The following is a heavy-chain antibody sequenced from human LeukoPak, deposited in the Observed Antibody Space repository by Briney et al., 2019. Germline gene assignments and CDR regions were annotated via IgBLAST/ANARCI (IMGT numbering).Heavy chain of an antibody. D-gene: IGHD2-2*01. CDR3: ASHGPAADDAFDI. CDR1: GFNFPAYY. Sequence: GEALKISCECSGFNFPAYYIGWVRQMPGKGLELMGIIYPGDPDIRYSPSFQGQVTISADKSISTAYLQWSSLKASDTAMYYCASHGPAADDAFDIWGQGTMVTVSS. J-gene: IGHJ3*02. V-gene: IGHV5-51*01. CDR2: IYPGDPDI.